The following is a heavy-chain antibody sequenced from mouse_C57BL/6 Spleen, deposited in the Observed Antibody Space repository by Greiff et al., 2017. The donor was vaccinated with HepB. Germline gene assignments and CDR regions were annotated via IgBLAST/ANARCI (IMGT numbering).Heavy chain of an antibody. CDR1: GFTFSSYA. CDR2: ISDGGSYT. Sequence: EVQGVESGGGLVKPGGSLKLSCAASGFTFSSYAMSWVRQTPEKRLEWVATISDGGSYTYYPDNVKGRFTISRDNAKNNLYLQMSHLKSEDTAMYYCARADGYYYYAMDYWGQGTSVTVSS. CDR3: ARADGYYYYAMDY. V-gene: IGHV5-4*01. J-gene: IGHJ4*01. D-gene: IGHD2-3*01.